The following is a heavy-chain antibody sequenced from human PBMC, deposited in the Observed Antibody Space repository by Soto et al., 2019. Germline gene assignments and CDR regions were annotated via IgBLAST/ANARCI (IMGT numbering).Heavy chain of an antibody. D-gene: IGHD3-3*02. V-gene: IGHV1-18*04. Sequence: ASVKVSCKASGYTFTSYGISWVRQAPGQGLEWMGRISAYNGTTNYAQKLQGRVTMTTDTSTSTAYMELRSLRSDDTAVYYCARETVGFLEWTLYYYYGTDVWGQGTTVTVSS. CDR3: ARETVGFLEWTLYYYYGTDV. J-gene: IGHJ6*02. CDR1: GYTFTSYG. CDR2: ISAYNGTT.